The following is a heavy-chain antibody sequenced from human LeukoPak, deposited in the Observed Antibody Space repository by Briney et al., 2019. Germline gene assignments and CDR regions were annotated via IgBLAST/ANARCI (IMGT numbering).Heavy chain of an antibody. J-gene: IGHJ4*02. CDR2: IYYSGST. CDR3: AAVEMATIDY. D-gene: IGHD5-24*01. CDR1: GGSIISYY. V-gene: IGHV4-59*01. Sequence: SEPLSLTFPVSGGSIISYYWSWFRQPPGKGLEWIGYIYYSGSTNYNPSLKSRVTISVDTSKNQFSLKLSSVTAADTAVYYCAAVEMATIDYWGQGTLVTVSS.